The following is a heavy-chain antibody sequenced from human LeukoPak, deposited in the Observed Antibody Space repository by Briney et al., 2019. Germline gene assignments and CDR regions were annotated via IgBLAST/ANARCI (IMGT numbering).Heavy chain of an antibody. D-gene: IGHD1-26*01. Sequence: SETLSLTCTVSGGSISTYYLSWIRQPPAKGLEWIGYIYYSESTNYNPSLNSRVTISVDTSKNQCSLRLSSVTAADTAVYYCARGSVGASTGYYYYYVDVWGKGTTVTVSS. J-gene: IGHJ6*03. CDR2: IYYSEST. CDR3: ARGSVGASTGYYYYYVDV. V-gene: IGHV4-59*01. CDR1: GGSISTYY.